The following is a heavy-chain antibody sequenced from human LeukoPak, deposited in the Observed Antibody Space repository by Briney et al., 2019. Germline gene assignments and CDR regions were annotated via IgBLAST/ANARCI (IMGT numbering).Heavy chain of an antibody. CDR3: ARGGMGSSLAFDY. V-gene: IGHV4-59*01. CDR1: GGSISSYY. D-gene: IGHD2-2*01. CDR2: IYYSGST. Sequence: SETLSLTCTVSGGSISSYYWSWIRQPPGKGLEWIGYIYYSGSTNYNPSLKSRVTISVDTSKNQFSLKLSSVTAADTAVYYCARGGMGSSLAFDYWGQGTLVTVSS. J-gene: IGHJ4*02.